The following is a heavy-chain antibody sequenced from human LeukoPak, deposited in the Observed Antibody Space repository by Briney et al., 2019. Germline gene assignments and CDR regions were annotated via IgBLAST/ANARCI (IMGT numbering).Heavy chain of an antibody. J-gene: IGHJ3*02. CDR3: ARDHSSSGSKPDAFDI. Sequence: SVKVSCKASGYMFTSYGISWVRQAPGQGLEWMGGIIPIFGTANYAQKFQGRVTITADESTSTAYMELSSLRSEDTAVYYCARDHSSSGSKPDAFDIWGQGTMVTVSS. CDR2: IIPIFGTA. D-gene: IGHD6-6*01. CDR1: GYMFTSYG. V-gene: IGHV1-69*13.